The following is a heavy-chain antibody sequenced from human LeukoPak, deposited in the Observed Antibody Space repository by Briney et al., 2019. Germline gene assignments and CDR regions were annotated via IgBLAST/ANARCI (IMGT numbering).Heavy chain of an antibody. D-gene: IGHD5-12*01. CDR1: GFTFSDYY. Sequence: GGSLRLSCAASGFTFSDYYMSWIRQAPGKGLEWVSYISSSGSTIYYADSVKGRSTISRDNAKNSLYLQMNSLRAEDTAVYYCAREPYSGYDPYYYYGMDVWGQGTTVTVSS. V-gene: IGHV3-11*01. CDR2: ISSSGSTI. CDR3: AREPYSGYDPYYYYGMDV. J-gene: IGHJ6*02.